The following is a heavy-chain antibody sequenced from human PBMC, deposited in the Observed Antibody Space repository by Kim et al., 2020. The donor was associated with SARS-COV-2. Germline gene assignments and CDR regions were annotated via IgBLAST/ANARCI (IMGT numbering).Heavy chain of an antibody. CDR2: INRVVTAS. Sequence: GGSLRLSCRGSGFTFSPYSMNWVRQAPGKGLVFVAHINRVVTASEYAESVKGRFTISRDNAENVVDLHMNNLRAEDTGVYYCARDVLGDSGFHYLFDYCGQGTLVTVSS. CDR1: GFTFSPYS. D-gene: IGHD6-25*01. CDR3: ARDVLGDSGFHYLFDY. V-gene: IGHV3-48*01. J-gene: IGHJ4*02.